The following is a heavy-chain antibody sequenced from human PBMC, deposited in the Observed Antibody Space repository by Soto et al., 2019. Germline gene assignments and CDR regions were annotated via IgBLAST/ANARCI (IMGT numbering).Heavy chain of an antibody. V-gene: IGHV4-30-4*01. CDR1: GASISSGDYY. CDR3: ARGVPYYYGSGASGWFDP. J-gene: IGHJ5*02. D-gene: IGHD3-10*01. Sequence: PSETLSLTCTVSGASISSGDYYWTWIRQPPGKGLEWIGSIYYSGSTYYNPSLKSRVTISVNTSNNQFSLNLSSVTAADTAVYYCARGVPYYYGSGASGWFDPWGQGTLVTVSS. CDR2: IYYSGST.